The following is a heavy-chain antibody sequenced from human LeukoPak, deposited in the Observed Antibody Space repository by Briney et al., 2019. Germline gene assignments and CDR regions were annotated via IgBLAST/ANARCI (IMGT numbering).Heavy chain of an antibody. CDR1: GGTFSSYA. J-gene: IGHJ5*02. CDR3: ASEDRYGSERDPNWFDP. V-gene: IGHV1-69*01. D-gene: IGHD3-10*01. Sequence: SVQVSCKASGGTFSSYAISWVRQAPGQGLEWMGGIIPIFGTANYAQKFQGRVTITADESTSTAYMELSSLRSEDTAVYYCASEDRYGSERDPNWFDPWGQGTLVTVSS. CDR2: IIPIFGTA.